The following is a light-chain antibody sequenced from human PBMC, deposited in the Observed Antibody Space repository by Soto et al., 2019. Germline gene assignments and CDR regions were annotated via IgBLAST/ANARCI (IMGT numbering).Light chain of an antibody. CDR2: GAS. CDR1: QSFSSSF. Sequence: EIVLTQSPGTLSLSPGERATLSCRASQSFSSSFLAWYQQKPGQAPRLLIYGASSRATGIPDRFSGSGSGTDFTLTISRLEPEAFAVYYCQQYDNSPFTFGPGTKVNIK. V-gene: IGKV3-20*01. CDR3: QQYDNSPFT. J-gene: IGKJ3*01.